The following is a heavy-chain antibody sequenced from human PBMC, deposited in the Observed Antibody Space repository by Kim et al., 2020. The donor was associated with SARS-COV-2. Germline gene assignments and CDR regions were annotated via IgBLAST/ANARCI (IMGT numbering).Heavy chain of an antibody. J-gene: IGHJ6*03. CDR1: GGSISSGGYY. Sequence: SETLSLTCTVSGGSISSGGYYWSWIRQHPGKGLEWIGYIYYSGSTYYNPSLKSRVTISVDTSKYQFSLKLSSVTAADTAVYYCARERYGDYYYYMDVWGKGTTVTVSS. CDR2: IYYSGST. D-gene: IGHD4-17*01. V-gene: IGHV4-31*03. CDR3: ARERYGDYYYYMDV.